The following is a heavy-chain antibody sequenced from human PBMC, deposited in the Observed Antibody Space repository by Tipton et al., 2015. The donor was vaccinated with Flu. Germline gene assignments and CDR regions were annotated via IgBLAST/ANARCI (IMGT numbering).Heavy chain of an antibody. Sequence: TLSLTCAVSGDSISSDYYWGWIRQFPGKGLEWIGTVSRTGSTIYNPSLKSRLTISVDTSKNQFSLRLTSVTAADTAVYYCAKLVHFDSSGYYRYYFDYWGQGTLVTVST. J-gene: IGHJ4*02. CDR2: VSRTGST. V-gene: IGHV4-38-2*01. CDR1: GDSISSDYY. D-gene: IGHD3-22*01. CDR3: AKLVHFDSSGYYRYYFDY.